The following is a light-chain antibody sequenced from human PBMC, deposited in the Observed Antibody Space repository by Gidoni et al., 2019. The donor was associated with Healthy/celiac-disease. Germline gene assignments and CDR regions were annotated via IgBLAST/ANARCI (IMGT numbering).Light chain of an antibody. CDR1: SSNIGAGYD. J-gene: IGLJ2*01. CDR2: GNS. V-gene: IGLV1-40*01. CDR3: QSYDSSALV. Sequence: QSVLTQPPSVSGAPGQRVTISCTGRSSNIGAGYDIHWYPQLPGTAPKLLIYGNSNRPSGVPDRFSGSKSGTSASLAITGLQAEDEADYYCQSYDSSALVFGGGTKLTVL.